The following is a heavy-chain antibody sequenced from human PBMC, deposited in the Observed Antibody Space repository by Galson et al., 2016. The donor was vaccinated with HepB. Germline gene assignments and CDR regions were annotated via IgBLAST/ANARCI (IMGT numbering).Heavy chain of an antibody. V-gene: IGHV3-11*04. CDR3: VRGDGLLDF. CDR1: GFAFSDYF. J-gene: IGHJ4*02. CDR2: VTKSSSAM. D-gene: IGHD3-9*01. Sequence: SLRLSCAASGFAFSDYFVSWIRQAPGKGLEWVSYVTKSSSAMYYADSVKGRFTVSRDNARNSLYLQMNRLRAEDMAVYYCVRGDGLLDFWGQGTLVTVSS.